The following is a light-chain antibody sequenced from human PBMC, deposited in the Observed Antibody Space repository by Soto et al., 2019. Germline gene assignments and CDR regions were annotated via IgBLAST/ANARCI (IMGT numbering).Light chain of an antibody. Sequence: SVGDRVTITCRASQSISSWLAWYQQKPGKAPKLLIYKASSLESGVPSRFSGSGSGTEFTLTISSLQPDDFATYYCQQYSTFGQWTRLEIK. V-gene: IGKV1-5*03. CDR2: KAS. CDR3: QQYST. J-gene: IGKJ5*01. CDR1: QSISSW.